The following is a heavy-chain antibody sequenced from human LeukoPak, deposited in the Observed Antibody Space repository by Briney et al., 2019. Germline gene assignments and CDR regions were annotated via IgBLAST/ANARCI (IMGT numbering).Heavy chain of an antibody. CDR1: GFTVSSNY. J-gene: IGHJ4*02. CDR2: IYSGGST. CDR3: ARDSPRTGRYFHWLLFDY. D-gene: IGHD3-9*01. Sequence: QPGGSLRLSCAASGFTVSSNYMSWVRQAPGKGLEWVSVIYSGGSTYYADSVKGRFTISRDNSKNTLYLQMNSLRAEDTAVYYCARDSPRTGRYFHWLLFDYWGQGTLVTVSS. V-gene: IGHV3-66*01.